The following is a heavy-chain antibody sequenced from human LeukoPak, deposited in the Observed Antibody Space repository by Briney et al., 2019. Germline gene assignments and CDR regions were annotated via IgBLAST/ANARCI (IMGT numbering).Heavy chain of an antibody. CDR2: IYYSGST. Sequence: SESLSLTCTVSGGSISSGGYYWSWIRQHPGKSLEWIGYIYYSGSTYYNPSLKSRVTISVDTSKNQFSLKLSSVTAADTAVYYCASEGPRDAFDIWGQGTMVTVSS. V-gene: IGHV4-31*03. CDR3: ASEGPRDAFDI. J-gene: IGHJ3*02. CDR1: GGSISSGGYY.